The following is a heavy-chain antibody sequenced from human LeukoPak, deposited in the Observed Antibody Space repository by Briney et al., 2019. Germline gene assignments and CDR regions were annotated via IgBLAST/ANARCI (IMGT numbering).Heavy chain of an antibody. V-gene: IGHV3-23*01. CDR3: AKMVREFYTISYYFDY. CDR2: ISGSGAGT. Sequence: GGSLRLSCAVSGFXFSSYAINWVRQAPGKGLEWVSGISGSGAGTYYADSVKGRFTISRDNSKNTLYLQMNSLRAEDTAVYYCAKMVREFYTISYYFDYWGQGTLVTVFS. D-gene: IGHD2-8*01. J-gene: IGHJ4*02. CDR1: GFXFSSYA.